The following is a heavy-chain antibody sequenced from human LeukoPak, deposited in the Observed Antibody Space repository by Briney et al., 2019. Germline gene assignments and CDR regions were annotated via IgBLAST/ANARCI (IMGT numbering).Heavy chain of an antibody. V-gene: IGHV1-3*01. CDR2: INAGNGNT. Sequence: GASVKVSCKASGYTFTSYGISWVRQAPGQGLEWMGWINAGNGNTKYSQKFQGRVTITRDTSASTAYMELSSLRSEDTAVYYCARALTGYYPFDYWGQGTLVTVSS. J-gene: IGHJ4*02. CDR1: GYTFTSYG. D-gene: IGHD3-9*01. CDR3: ARALTGYYPFDY.